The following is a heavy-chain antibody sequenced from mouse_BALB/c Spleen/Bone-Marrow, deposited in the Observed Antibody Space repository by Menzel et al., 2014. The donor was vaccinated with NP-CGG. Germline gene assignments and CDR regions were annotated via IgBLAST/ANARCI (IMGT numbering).Heavy chain of an antibody. CDR2: IYPGDGDT. D-gene: IGHD2-4*01. V-gene: IGHV1-82*01. CDR3: ARRRDYDRYFDV. Sequence: ESGPELVKPGASVQISCKASGYAFSSSWMNWVKQRPGQGLEWIGRIYPGDGDTNYNGKFKGKATLTADKSSSTAYMQLSSLTSVDSAVYFCARRRDYDRYFDVWGAGTTVTVSS. J-gene: IGHJ1*01. CDR1: GYAFSSSW.